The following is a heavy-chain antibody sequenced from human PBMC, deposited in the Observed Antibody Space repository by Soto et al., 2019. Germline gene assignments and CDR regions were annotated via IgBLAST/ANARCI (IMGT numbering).Heavy chain of an antibody. CDR1: GGSVSSGSYY. D-gene: IGHD3-22*01. J-gene: IGHJ4*02. CDR3: ARWDWGYYYDSSGQYYFDY. CDR2: IYYSGST. V-gene: IGHV4-61*01. Sequence: QVQLQESGPGLVKPSETLSLTCTVSGGSVSSGSYYWSWIRQPPGKGLEWIGYIYYSGSTNYNPHLKSRVTISVDTSKNQFSLTLSSVTAADTAVYYCARWDWGYYYDSSGQYYFDYWGQGTLVTVSS.